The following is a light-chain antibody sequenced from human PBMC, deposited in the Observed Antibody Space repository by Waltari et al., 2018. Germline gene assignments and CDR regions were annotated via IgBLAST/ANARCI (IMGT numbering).Light chain of an antibody. CDR2: EDI. CDR3: QALGSNRWV. CDR1: ILGNKY. J-gene: IGLJ3*02. Sequence: SYELTQPPSVSVSPGQTASITCSGDILGNKYASWYQHKPGQSPLLVIYEDIKRPSGIPERFSGSKSGTTAPLTISGTQSMDDADYYCQALGSNRWVFGGGTKLTVL. V-gene: IGLV3-1*01.